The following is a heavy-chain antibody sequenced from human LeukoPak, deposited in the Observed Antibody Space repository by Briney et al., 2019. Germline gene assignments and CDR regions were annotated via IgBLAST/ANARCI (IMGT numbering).Heavy chain of an antibody. CDR3: ARDGSYSSSWYFNGLDY. CDR2: IYCSGST. J-gene: IGHJ4*02. CDR1: GGSISSYY. Sequence: SETLSLTCTVSGGSISSYYWSWIRQPPGKGLEWIGYIYCSGSTNYNPSLKSRVTISVDTSKNQFSLKLSSVTAADTAVYYCARDGSYSSSWYFNGLDYWGQGTLVTVSS. V-gene: IGHV4-59*01. D-gene: IGHD6-13*01.